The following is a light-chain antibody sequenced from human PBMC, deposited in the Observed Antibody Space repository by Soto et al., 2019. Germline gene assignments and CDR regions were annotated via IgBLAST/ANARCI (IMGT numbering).Light chain of an antibody. CDR1: SSDIGSYNF. CDR2: EGV. J-gene: IGLJ2*01. CDR3: CSYAGFNTPVV. V-gene: IGLV2-23*01. Sequence: QSALTQPASVSGSPGQSITIPCTGTSSDIGSYNFVSWYQQHPGKAPKLMIYEGVKRPSGVSNRFSGSKSGNTASLTISGLQTEDEADYYCCSYAGFNTPVVFGGGTQLTVL.